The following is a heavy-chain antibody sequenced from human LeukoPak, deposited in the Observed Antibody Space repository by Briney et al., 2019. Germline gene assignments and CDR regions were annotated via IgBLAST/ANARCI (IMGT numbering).Heavy chain of an antibody. Sequence: PGGSLRLSCAASGFSLTTYEMNWVRQAPGKGLEWVSIIYSGGGTYYADSVKGRFTISRDNSKNTLYLQMNSLRADDTAVYYCARGCYYERSGYCPFDYWGPGTLVTVSS. J-gene: IGHJ4*02. CDR1: GFSLTTYE. V-gene: IGHV3-53*01. D-gene: IGHD3-22*01. CDR3: ARGCYYERSGYCPFDY. CDR2: IYSGGGT.